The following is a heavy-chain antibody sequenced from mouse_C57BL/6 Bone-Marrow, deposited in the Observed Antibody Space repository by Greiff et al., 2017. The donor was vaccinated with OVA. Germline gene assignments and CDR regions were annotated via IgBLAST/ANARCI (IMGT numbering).Heavy chain of an antibody. V-gene: IGHV3-6*01. D-gene: IGHD1-1*02. CDR1: GYSITSGYY. CDR3: ARALFRSLGGTPRNYFDY. J-gene: IGHJ2*01. Sequence: EVQLQQSGPGLVKPSQSLSLTCSVTGYSITSGYYWNWIRQFPGNKLEWMGYISYDGSNNYNPSLKNRISITRDTSKNQFFLKLNSVTTEDTATYYSARALFRSLGGTPRNYFDYWGQGTTLTVSS. CDR2: ISYDGSN.